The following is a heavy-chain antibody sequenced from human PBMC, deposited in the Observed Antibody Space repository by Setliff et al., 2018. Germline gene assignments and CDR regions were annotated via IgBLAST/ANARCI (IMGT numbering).Heavy chain of an antibody. D-gene: IGHD5-18*01. CDR3: VGEGVDTRSSTDYRYYMDV. Sequence: SVKVSCKASGATFSSYGISWVRQAPGQGLEWMGGTIPMFGTTEYAQKFQGRLTIITDESTNTAFMQLSSLRSDDTAVYYCVGEGVDTRSSTDYRYYMDVWGKGTTVTVSS. V-gene: IGHV1-69*05. CDR1: GATFSSYG. CDR2: TIPMFGTT. J-gene: IGHJ6*03.